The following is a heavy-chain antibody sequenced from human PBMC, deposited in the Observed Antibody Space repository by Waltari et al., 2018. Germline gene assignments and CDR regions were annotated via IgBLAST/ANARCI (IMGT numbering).Heavy chain of an antibody. D-gene: IGHD4-17*01. V-gene: IGHV3-15*01. CDR1: GFSVTDAW. CDR3: TTTNDAEDYARS. Sequence: EVQLVESGGGLVKPGGSLRLSCAVSGFSVTDAWMRWVRQTPGKGVEWLARIKSKNFGEAIDYAVLGKGRFIISRDESKNTVSLQMNSLKTEDTGMYYCTTTNDAEDYARSWGQGTLVTVST. J-gene: IGHJ5*02. CDR2: IKSKNFGEAI.